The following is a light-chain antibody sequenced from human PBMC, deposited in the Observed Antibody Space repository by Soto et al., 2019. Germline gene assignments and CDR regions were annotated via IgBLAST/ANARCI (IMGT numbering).Light chain of an antibody. V-gene: IGKV3-15*01. CDR2: GAS. Sequence: EIGMTQSPAILSLSPGERATLSGRASQTVASNLAWYQQKPGQAPRLLIHGASTRASGVSARLSGSGSGTEFTLTISSLQSEDFAVYYCQQYHNWPPQFTFGQGTKLQIK. CDR1: QTVASN. J-gene: IGKJ2*01. CDR3: QQYHNWPPQFT.